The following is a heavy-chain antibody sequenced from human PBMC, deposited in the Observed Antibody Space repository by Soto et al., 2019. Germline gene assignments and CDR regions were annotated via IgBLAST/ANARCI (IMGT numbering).Heavy chain of an antibody. CDR3: ARSQGSSTSLEIYYYYYYGMDV. CDR1: VGTFSSYA. V-gene: IGHV1-69*01. Sequence: QVQLVQSGAEVKKPGSSVKVSCKASVGTFSSYAISWVRQAPGQGLEWMGGIIPISDTTNYAQKFQGRVTITADESTSTAYMELSSLRSEDTAVDYCARSQGSSTSLEIYYYYYYGMDVWGQGTTVTVSS. CDR2: IIPISDTT. J-gene: IGHJ6*02. D-gene: IGHD2-2*01.